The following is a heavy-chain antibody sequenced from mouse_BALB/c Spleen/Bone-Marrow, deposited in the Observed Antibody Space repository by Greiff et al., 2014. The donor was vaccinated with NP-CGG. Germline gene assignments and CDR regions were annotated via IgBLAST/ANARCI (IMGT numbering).Heavy chain of an antibody. D-gene: IGHD1-1*01. CDR2: ISYDGSN. V-gene: IGHV3-6*02. J-gene: IGHJ4*01. CDR3: ASYFYYAMDY. Sequence: VQLQQSGPGLVKPSQSLSLTCSVTGHSITSGYYWNWIRQFPGNKLEWMGYISYDGSNNYNPSLKNRISITRDTSKNQFFLKLNSVTTEDTATYYCASYFYYAMDYWGQGTSVTVSS. CDR1: GHSITSGYY.